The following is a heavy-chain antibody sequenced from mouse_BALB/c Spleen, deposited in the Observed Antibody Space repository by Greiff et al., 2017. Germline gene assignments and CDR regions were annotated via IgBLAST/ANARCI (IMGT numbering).Heavy chain of an antibody. CDR2: IHYSGST. D-gene: IGHD2-1*01. CDR3: ARSPNGNCFDY. Sequence: EVQVVESGPGLVKPCQSLSLTCTASGYSFTSGYSWHLLRQFPGNKLEWIGYIHYSGSTNYNPSLKSRISITRDTTKNQFFLQFNSVTTEATSSYDCARSPNGNCFDYWGQGTTLTVSA. V-gene: IGHV3-1*02. J-gene: IGHJ2*01. CDR1: GYSFTSGYS.